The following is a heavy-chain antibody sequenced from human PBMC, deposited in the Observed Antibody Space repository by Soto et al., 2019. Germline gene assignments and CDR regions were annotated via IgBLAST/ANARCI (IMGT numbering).Heavy chain of an antibody. CDR2: MSGRSGDP. D-gene: IGHD3-9*01. CDR1: GYPFNKIA. J-gene: IGHJ6*02. Sequence: QVQLVQSGGEVKKPGASVRVSCQASGYPFNKIAIHWVRHAPGHGLEWLGRMSGRSGDPNCATTVRDRITMATDTSTDTADMELRSLRADDTAVYYCAREGGLWTDKHHYGLDVWGQGTTVTV. V-gene: IGHV1-18*01. CDR3: AREGGLWTDKHHYGLDV.